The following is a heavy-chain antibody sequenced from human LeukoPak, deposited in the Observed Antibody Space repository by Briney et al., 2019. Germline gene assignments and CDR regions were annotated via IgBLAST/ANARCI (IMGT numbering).Heavy chain of an antibody. Sequence: SQTLSLTCTVSGGSISSGSYYWSWIRQPAGKGLEWIGRTYTSGSTNYNPSLNSRVTISVDTSKNQVSLKLTSVTAADTAVYYCARDTYHYDISGYYRLDYWGQGTLVTASS. V-gene: IGHV4-61*02. D-gene: IGHD3-22*01. CDR1: GGSISSGSYY. J-gene: IGHJ4*02. CDR3: ARDTYHYDISGYYRLDY. CDR2: TYTSGST.